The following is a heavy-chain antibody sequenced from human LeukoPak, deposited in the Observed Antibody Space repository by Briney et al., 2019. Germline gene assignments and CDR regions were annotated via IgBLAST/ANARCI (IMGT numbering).Heavy chain of an antibody. Sequence: GSLRLSCAASGFTFSSYSMNWIRQPPGKGLEWIGEINHSGSTNYNPSLKSRVTISVDTSKNQFSLKLSSVTAADTAVYYCASYDILTRWFDPWGQGTLVTVSS. V-gene: IGHV4-34*01. CDR2: INHSGST. J-gene: IGHJ5*02. CDR1: GFTFSSYS. CDR3: ASYDILTRWFDP. D-gene: IGHD3-9*01.